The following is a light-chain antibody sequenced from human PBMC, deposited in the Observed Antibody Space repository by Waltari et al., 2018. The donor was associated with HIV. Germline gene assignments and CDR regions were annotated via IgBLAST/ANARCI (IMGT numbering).Light chain of an antibody. Sequence: EIVLTQSPGTLSLSPGERATLSCRASQSVSSSYLAWYQQKPGQAPRLLIYAASSLQSGVPSRFSGSGSGTDFTLTISSLQPEDFATYYCQQSYSIPWTFGQGTKVEIK. CDR1: QSVSSSY. J-gene: IGKJ1*01. CDR3: QQSYSIPWT. CDR2: AAS. V-gene: IGKV3-20*01.